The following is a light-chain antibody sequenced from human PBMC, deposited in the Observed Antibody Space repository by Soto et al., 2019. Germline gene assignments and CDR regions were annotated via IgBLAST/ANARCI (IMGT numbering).Light chain of an antibody. CDR1: QSISSR. CDR2: DAS. J-gene: IGKJ1*01. V-gene: IGKV1-5*01. Sequence: DIQITPDPSTLSASVGDRGTITCRASQSISSRLAWYQQKPGKAPKWLMYDASSLESGVPSRFSGSGSGTEFTLTISSLQPDDFATYYCQQYNSPWTFGQGTKVDIK. CDR3: QQYNSPWT.